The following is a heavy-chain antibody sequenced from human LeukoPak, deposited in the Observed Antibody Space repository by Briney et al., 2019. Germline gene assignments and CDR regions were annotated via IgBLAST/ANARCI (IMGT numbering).Heavy chain of an antibody. CDR1: GFTFSSYA. CDR2: ISGSGGST. J-gene: IGHJ6*02. CDR3: AKDRYSSGWYLDYGIDV. D-gene: IGHD6-19*01. Sequence: GGSLRLSCAASGFTFSSYAMSWVRQAPGKGLEWVSAISGSGGSTYYADSVKGRFTISRDNSKNTLYLQMNSLRAEDTAVYYCAKDRYSSGWYLDYGIDVWGQGTTVTVSS. V-gene: IGHV3-23*01.